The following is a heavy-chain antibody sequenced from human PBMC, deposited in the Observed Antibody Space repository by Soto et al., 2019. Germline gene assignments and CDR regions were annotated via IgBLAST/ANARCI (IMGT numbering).Heavy chain of an antibody. CDR3: ARVKMLPGVIQYYGMDV. D-gene: IGHD3-16*02. CDR2: IYYSGST. Sequence: SETLSLTCTVSGGSVSSGSYYWSWIRQPPGKGLEWIGYIYYSGSTNYKPSLKSRVTISVDTYKNQFSLKLSSVTAADTDVYYCARVKMLPGVIQYYGMDVWGQGTTVTVSS. V-gene: IGHV4-61*01. CDR1: GGSVSSGSYY. J-gene: IGHJ6*02.